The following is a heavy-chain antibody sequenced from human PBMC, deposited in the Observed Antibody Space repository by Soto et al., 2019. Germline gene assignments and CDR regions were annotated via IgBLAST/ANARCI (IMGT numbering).Heavy chain of an antibody. CDR2: IWNDGTNE. Sequence: QVLLVESGGGVVQPGRSVRLSCAASGTTFSLDGMHCVRQAPGKGLEWVASIWNDGTNEKYAESVKGRFTISRDNSKNALYLQMNSLRAEDTAIYYGARESSGSQWAFEYWGQGTLVTISS. CDR3: ARESSGSQWAFEY. CDR1: GTTFSLDG. D-gene: IGHD1-26*01. V-gene: IGHV3-33*01. J-gene: IGHJ4*02.